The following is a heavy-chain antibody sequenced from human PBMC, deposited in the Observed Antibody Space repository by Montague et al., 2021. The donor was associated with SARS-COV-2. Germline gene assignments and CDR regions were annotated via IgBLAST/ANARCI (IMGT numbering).Heavy chain of an antibody. Sequence: PALVKPTQTLTLTCTVSGFSLNNRLGVTWIRQPPGKALEWLAHIFLNGEQSVTTSLKTRVTISKDTSKNQVVLTVTNVAPSDTATYYCARIVSLVVPGDIPQMYYFGLDVWGQGTTVIVSS. CDR3: ARIVSLVVPGDIPQMYYFGLDV. V-gene: IGHV2-26*01. J-gene: IGHJ6*02. CDR1: GFSLNNRLG. D-gene: IGHD2-2*01. CDR2: IFLNGEQ.